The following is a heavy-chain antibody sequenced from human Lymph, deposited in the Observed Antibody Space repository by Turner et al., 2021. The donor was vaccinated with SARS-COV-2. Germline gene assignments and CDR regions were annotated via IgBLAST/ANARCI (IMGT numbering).Heavy chain of an antibody. J-gene: IGHJ5*02. CDR3: ARETVNNWVDP. CDR2: SYYRGST. CDR1: GGSMNSNY. D-gene: IGHD2-21*02. V-gene: IGHV4-59*01. Sequence: QVQLQESGPRLVKPLETLSLTCTVSGGSMNSNYWSWIRQPPGKRLEWIGYSYYRGSTTDNPYLKSRVTISVDTSKIQFSLKLTSVTAADTAIYYCARETVNNWVDPWGQGILVTVSS.